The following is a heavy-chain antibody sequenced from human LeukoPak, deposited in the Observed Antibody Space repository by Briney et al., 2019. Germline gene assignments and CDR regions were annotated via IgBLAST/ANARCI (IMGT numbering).Heavy chain of an antibody. CDR2: ISGSGGST. CDR1: GFTFSSYA. CDR3: AKDSPHSRLSLWFGP. D-gene: IGHD6-13*01. J-gene: IGHJ5*02. Sequence: GGSLRLSCAASGFTFSSYAMSWVRQAPGKGLEWVSAISGSGGSTYYADSVKGRFTISRDNSKNTLYLQMNSLRAEDTAVYYLAKDSPHSRLSLWFGPWGQGTLVTVSS. V-gene: IGHV3-23*01.